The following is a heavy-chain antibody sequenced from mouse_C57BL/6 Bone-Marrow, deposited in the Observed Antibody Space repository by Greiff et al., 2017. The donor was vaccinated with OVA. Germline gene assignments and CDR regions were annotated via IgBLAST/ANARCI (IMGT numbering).Heavy chain of an antibody. Sequence: EVQVVESGGGLVKPGGSLTLSCAASGFPFSSYAMSWVRQTPEKRLEWVATITDGGSYTYYPDKVKGRFTISRENAKNNLYLQMSHLKSEDTARYYCARDYYSNYVDYWGQGTTLTVSS. D-gene: IGHD2-5*01. V-gene: IGHV5-4*01. CDR2: ITDGGSYT. J-gene: IGHJ2*01. CDR3: ARDYYSNYVDY. CDR1: GFPFSSYA.